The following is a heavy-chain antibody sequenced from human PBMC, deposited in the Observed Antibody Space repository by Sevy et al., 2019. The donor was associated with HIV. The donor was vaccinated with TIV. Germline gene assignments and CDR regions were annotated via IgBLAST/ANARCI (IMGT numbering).Heavy chain of an antibody. CDR1: GFTFSRHG. J-gene: IGHJ6*02. CDR3: ARDQDIVVVPARGMDV. Sequence: GGSLRLSCAASGFTFSRHGMHWVRQAPGKGLEWVAFIRYDGSTKYYTDSVKGRFTISRDNSKSTLYLQMNSLRAEDTAVYYCARDQDIVVVPARGMDVWGQGTTVTVSS. CDR2: IRYDGSTK. V-gene: IGHV3-30*02. D-gene: IGHD2-2*01.